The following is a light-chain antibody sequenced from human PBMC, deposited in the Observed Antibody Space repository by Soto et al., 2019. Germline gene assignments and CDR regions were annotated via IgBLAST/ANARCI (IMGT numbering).Light chain of an antibody. CDR3: TSYTDTSVYV. CDR2: EVT. Sequence: QSVLTQPASVSGSPGQSISISCTGTISDFGGYNYVSWYQQHPDKTPKLLIYEVTNRPSGVSSRFSASKSGNTASLTISGLQAEDEADYYCTSYTDTSVYVFGPATKVTVL. J-gene: IGLJ1*01. CDR1: ISDFGGYNY. V-gene: IGLV2-14*01.